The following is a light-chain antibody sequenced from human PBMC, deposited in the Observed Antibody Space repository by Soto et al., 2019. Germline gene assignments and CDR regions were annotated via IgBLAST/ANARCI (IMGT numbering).Light chain of an antibody. Sequence: QSALTQPASVSGSPGQSITISCTGTSSDVGGYNYVSWYQQHPGKAPKLMIHEVSKRPSGVPDRFSASKSGNTASLTVSGLQAEDEADYYCSSHGGSNNFYVFGTGTKVTVL. V-gene: IGLV2-8*01. J-gene: IGLJ1*01. CDR1: SSDVGGYNY. CDR3: SSHGGSNNFYV. CDR2: EVS.